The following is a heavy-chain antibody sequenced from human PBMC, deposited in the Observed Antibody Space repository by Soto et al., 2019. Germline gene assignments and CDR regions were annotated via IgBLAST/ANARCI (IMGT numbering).Heavy chain of an antibody. V-gene: IGHV4-34*01. CDR3: ARGLFRIVVVPARGPVYFDY. D-gene: IGHD2-2*01. CDR1: GGSFSGYY. Sequence: PSETLSLTCAVYGGSFSGYYWSWIRQPPGKGLEWIGEINHSGSTIYNPSLKSRVTISVDTSKNQFSLKLSSVTAADTAVYYCARGLFRIVVVPARGPVYFDYWGQGTLVTVSS. CDR2: INHSGST. J-gene: IGHJ4*02.